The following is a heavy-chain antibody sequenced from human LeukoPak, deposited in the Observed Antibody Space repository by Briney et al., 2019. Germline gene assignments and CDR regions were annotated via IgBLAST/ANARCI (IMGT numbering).Heavy chain of an antibody. V-gene: IGHV1-69*13. CDR1: GGTFSSYA. CDR2: IIPIFGTA. D-gene: IGHD3-22*01. Sequence: GASVKVSCKASGGTFSSYAISWVRQAPGQGLEWMGGIIPIFGTANYAQKFQGRVTITADESTSTAYMELSSLRSEDTAVYYCASSFSSGPNDAFDIWGQGTMVTVSS. CDR3: ASSFSSGPNDAFDI. J-gene: IGHJ3*02.